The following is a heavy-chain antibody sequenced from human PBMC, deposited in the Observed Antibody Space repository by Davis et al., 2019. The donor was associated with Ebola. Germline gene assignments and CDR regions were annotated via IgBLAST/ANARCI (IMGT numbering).Heavy chain of an antibody. CDR1: GFTFSSYW. CDR2: IKQDGSNK. V-gene: IGHV3-7*01. J-gene: IGHJ6*02. Sequence: GGSLRLSCAASGFTFSSYWMSWVRQAPGKGLEWVANIKQDGSNKYYADSVKGRFTISRDNSKNTLYLQMNSLRAEDTAVYYCARDQSNYDILTYGMDVWGQGTTVTVSS. D-gene: IGHD3-9*01. CDR3: ARDQSNYDILTYGMDV.